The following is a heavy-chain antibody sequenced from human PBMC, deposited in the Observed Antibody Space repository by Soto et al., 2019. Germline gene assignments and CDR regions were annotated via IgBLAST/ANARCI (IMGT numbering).Heavy chain of an antibody. D-gene: IGHD2-15*01. CDR2: IYHSGST. V-gene: IGHV4-38-2*01. J-gene: IGHJ5*02. CDR3: ARLVVVVVAATDEAPYNWFDP. CDR1: GYSISSGYY. Sequence: SETLSLTCAASGYSISSGYYWGWIRQPPGKGLEWIGSIYHSGSTYYNPSLKSRVTISVDTSKNQFSLKLSSVTAADTAVYYCARLVVVVVAATDEAPYNWFDPWGQGTLVTVSS.